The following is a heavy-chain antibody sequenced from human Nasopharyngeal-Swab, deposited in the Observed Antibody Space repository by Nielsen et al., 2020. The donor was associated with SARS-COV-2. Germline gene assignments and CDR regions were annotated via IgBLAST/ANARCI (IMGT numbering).Heavy chain of an antibody. CDR1: GGSMNSYY. D-gene: IGHD3/OR15-3a*01. V-gene: IGHV4-59*01. CDR2: VFNSGST. Sequence: GSLRLSCTVSGGSMNSYYWYWIRQPPGKGLEWIGYVFNSGSTEYSPSLKRRATISVDTSNNQFSLKLSSVTAADTAVYFCARVQVDDDFWTGYHFDYWGQGTLDTASS. CDR3: ARVQVDDDFWTGYHFDY. J-gene: IGHJ4*02.